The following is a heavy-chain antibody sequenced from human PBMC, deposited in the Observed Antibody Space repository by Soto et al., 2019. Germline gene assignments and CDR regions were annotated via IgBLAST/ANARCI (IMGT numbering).Heavy chain of an antibody. J-gene: IGHJ4*02. CDR3: AKDFAGSGRLDY. Sequence: QVQLVESGGGVVQPGRSLRLSCAASGFTFSSYGMHWVRQAPGKGLEWVAVISYDGSNKYYADSVKGRFTISRDNSKNTLYLQMNSLRAEDTAVYYCAKDFAGSGRLDYWGQGTLVTVSS. CDR1: GFTFSSYG. D-gene: IGHD3-10*01. V-gene: IGHV3-30*18. CDR2: ISYDGSNK.